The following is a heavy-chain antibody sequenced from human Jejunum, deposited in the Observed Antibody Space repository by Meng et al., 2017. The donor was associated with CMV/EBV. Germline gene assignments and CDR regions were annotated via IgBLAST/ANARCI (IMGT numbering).Heavy chain of an antibody. CDR1: GYTFTNYG. V-gene: IGHV1-18*01. J-gene: IGHJ4*02. D-gene: IGHD1-26*01. Sequence: QAQVVQSGGEVKKAGASVKVSCKASGYTFTNYGITWVRQAPGQGLEWMGWISAYNGNTNYAQTLQGRVTMTTDTSTSTAYMELGSLRSDDTAVYYCARVEVGITSGDYWGQGTLVTVSS. CDR2: ISAYNGNT. CDR3: ARVEVGITSGDY.